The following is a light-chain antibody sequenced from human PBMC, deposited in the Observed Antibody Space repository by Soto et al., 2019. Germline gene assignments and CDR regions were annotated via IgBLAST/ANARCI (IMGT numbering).Light chain of an antibody. Sequence: ALTQPPSPSGSPGQSVTISCTGTSGDVGGYNYVSWYQQHPGKAPKLMIFEVSERPSGVPDRFSASKSGNTASLTVSGLQAEDEADYYCSSYAGSNNYVFGTGTKVTVL. CDR3: SSYAGSNNYV. J-gene: IGLJ1*01. V-gene: IGLV2-8*01. CDR1: SGDVGGYNY. CDR2: EVS.